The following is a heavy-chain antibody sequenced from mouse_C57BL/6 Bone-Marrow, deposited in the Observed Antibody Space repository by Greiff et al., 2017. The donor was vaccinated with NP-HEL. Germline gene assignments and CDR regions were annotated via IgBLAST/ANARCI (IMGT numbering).Heavy chain of an antibody. CDR3: ARRRRGGIYYYGYYFDD. CDR2: IGPGSGST. CDR1: GYTFTDYY. J-gene: IGHJ2*01. V-gene: IGHV1-77*01. Sequence: QVQLQQSGAELVKPGASVKISCKASGYTFTDYYINWVKQRPGQGLEWIGKIGPGSGSTYYNEKFKGKATLTADKSSSTAYMQLSSLTSEDSAVYFCARRRRGGIYYYGYYFDDWGQGTTLTVSS. D-gene: IGHD1-1*01.